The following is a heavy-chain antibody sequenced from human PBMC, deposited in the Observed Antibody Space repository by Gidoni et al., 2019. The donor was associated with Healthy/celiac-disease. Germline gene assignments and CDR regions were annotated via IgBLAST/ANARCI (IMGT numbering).Heavy chain of an antibody. CDR1: GFTFSHYY. CDR2: ISSSGSTI. D-gene: IGHD2-2*02. V-gene: IGHV3-11*01. J-gene: IGHJ6*02. Sequence: QVQLVESGGGLVKPGGSLRLSCAASGFTFSHYYMSWIRQAPGKGLAWVSYISSSGSTIYYSDSVTGRFTISRDNAKNALYLQMNSLRAEDTAVYYCARDLVVVPAAISRYNYSYYYGMDVWGQGTTVTVSS. CDR3: ARDLVVVPAAISRYNYSYYYGMDV.